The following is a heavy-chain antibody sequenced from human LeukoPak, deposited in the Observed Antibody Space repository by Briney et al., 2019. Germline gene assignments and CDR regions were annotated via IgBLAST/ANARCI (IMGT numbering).Heavy chain of an antibody. CDR2: IKQDGSEK. Sequence: GGSLRLSWAAPGFTLSSYWMSWVRPAPGEGLEWVANIKQDGSEKKYVDSVKGRFTISRDNAKNSLYLQMNSLRAEDTAVYFCTRDGLYYYDSSGYRYFDYWGQGTLVTVSS. CDR3: TRDGLYYYDSSGYRYFDY. V-gene: IGHV3-7*01. D-gene: IGHD3-22*01. CDR1: GFTLSSYW. J-gene: IGHJ4*02.